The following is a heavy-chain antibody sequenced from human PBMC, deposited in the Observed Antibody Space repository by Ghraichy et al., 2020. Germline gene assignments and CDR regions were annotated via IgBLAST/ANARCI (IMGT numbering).Heavy chain of an antibody. CDR2: ISSSSSYT. D-gene: IGHD1-26*01. CDR1: GFTFSDYY. Sequence: GGSLRLSCAASGFTFSDYYMSWIRQAPGKGLEWVSYISSSSSYTNYADSVKGRFTISRDNAKNSLYLQMNSLRAEDTAVYYCARDHSSPSPIKRDRELMDVWGQGTTVTVSS. V-gene: IGHV3-11*06. J-gene: IGHJ6*02. CDR3: ARDHSSPSPIKRDRELMDV.